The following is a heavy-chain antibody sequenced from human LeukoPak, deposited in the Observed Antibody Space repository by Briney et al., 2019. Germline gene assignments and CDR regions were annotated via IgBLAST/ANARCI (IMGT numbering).Heavy chain of an antibody. J-gene: IGHJ3*02. CDR3: AVDYGGKSGAFDI. Sequence: GGSLRLSCAASGFTFSSYEMNWVRQAPGKGLEWVSYISSSGSTIYYADSVKGRFTISRDNAKYSLYLQMNSLRAEDTAVYYCAVDYGGKSGAFDIWGQGTMVTVSS. CDR1: GFTFSSYE. V-gene: IGHV3-48*03. CDR2: ISSSGSTI. D-gene: IGHD4-23*01.